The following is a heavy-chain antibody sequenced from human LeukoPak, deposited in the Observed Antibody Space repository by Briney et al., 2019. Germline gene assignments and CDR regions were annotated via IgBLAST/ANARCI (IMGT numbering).Heavy chain of an antibody. D-gene: IGHD6-13*01. V-gene: IGHV3-9*03. J-gene: IGHJ4*02. CDR3: AKDISSSWYGGLDY. CDR1: GFTFSSYG. Sequence: GGSLTLSCAASGFTFSSYGMHWVRQAPAKGLEWVSGISWNSGSIGYAHSVKGRFTISRDNAKNALYLQMKSLRAEDMALYYCAKDISSSWYGGLDYWGQGTLVTVSS. CDR2: ISWNSGSI.